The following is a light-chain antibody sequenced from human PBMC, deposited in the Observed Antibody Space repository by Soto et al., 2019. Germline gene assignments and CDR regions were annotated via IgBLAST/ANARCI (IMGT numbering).Light chain of an antibody. Sequence: DIQMTQSPSSLSASVGDRVTITCRASQSISSYLNWHQQKPGKAPNLLIYAASTLQSGVPSRFSGSGSGTDCTLTISSLQPEDFATYYCQQSYSSPLTFGGGTKVEI. CDR3: QQSYSSPLT. CDR2: AAS. CDR1: QSISSY. J-gene: IGKJ4*01. V-gene: IGKV1-39*01.